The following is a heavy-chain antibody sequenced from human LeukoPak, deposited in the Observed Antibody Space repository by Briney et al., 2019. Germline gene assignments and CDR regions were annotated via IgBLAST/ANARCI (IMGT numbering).Heavy chain of an antibody. D-gene: IGHD2-2*01. Sequence: SETLSLTCTVSGSSISSSSYYWGWIRQPPGKGLEWIGSIYYSGSTYCNPSLKSRVTISVDTSKNQFSLKLSSVTAADTAVYYCARHNHDCSSTSCYYYWGQGTLVTVSS. CDR1: GSSISSSSYY. V-gene: IGHV4-39*01. J-gene: IGHJ4*02. CDR3: ARHNHDCSSTSCYYY. CDR2: IYYSGST.